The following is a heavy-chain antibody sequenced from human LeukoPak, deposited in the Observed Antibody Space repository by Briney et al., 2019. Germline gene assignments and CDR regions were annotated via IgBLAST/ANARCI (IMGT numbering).Heavy chain of an antibody. D-gene: IGHD3-3*01. CDR2: ISSSSSTI. Sequence: PGGSLRLSCAASGFTFSSYSMNWVRQAPGKGLEWVSYISSSSSTIYYADSVKGRFTISRDNAKNSLYLQMNSLRAEDTAVYYCARDYDFWSGYYSLDYWGQGTLVTVSS. CDR1: GFTFSSYS. J-gene: IGHJ4*02. CDR3: ARDYDFWSGYYSLDY. V-gene: IGHV3-48*01.